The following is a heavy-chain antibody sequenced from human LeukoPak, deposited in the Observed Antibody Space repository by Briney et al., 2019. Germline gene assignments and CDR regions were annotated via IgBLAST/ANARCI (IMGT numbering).Heavy chain of an antibody. Sequence: VASVKVSCKAFGGSFSSEAISWVRQAPGQGPEWMGGITPIFGTANYAQKFQGRVTITTDESTSTAYMEVSSLRSEDTAVYYCGRKAGDCGGGSCYSIDYWGQGTLVTVSS. D-gene: IGHD2-15*01. CDR2: ITPIFGTA. CDR3: GRKAGDCGGGSCYSIDY. CDR1: GGSFSSEA. J-gene: IGHJ4*02. V-gene: IGHV1-69*05.